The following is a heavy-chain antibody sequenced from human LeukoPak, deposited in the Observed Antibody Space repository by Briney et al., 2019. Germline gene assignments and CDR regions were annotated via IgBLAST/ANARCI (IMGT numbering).Heavy chain of an antibody. D-gene: IGHD1-26*01. CDR3: AKREWEYNWFDP. CDR1: GGSISGYY. J-gene: IGHJ5*02. V-gene: IGHV4-59*01. CDR2: IYYSGST. Sequence: PSETLSLTSTVSGGSISGYYWSWIRQPPGKGLEWIGYIYYSGSTNYNPSLKSRVTISVDTSKNQFSLKLSSVTAADTAVYYCAKREWEYNWFDPWGQGTLVTVSS.